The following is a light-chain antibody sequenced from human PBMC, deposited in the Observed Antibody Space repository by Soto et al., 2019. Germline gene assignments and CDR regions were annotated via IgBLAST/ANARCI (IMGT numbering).Light chain of an antibody. V-gene: IGKV1-33*01. CDR2: DAS. CDR1: QNINNY. Sequence: IQFTHSPSSLSASVVDRVTITFQASQNINNYLNWYQQKPGRAPKLLIYDASNLEAGVPSRFRGSGSGKDFTFTISRLQPEDIATYYCKQYENLPNFGQGTRLEIK. J-gene: IGKJ5*01. CDR3: KQYENLPN.